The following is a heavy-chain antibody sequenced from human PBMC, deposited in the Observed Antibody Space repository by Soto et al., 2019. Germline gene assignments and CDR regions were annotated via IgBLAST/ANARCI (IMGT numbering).Heavy chain of an antibody. CDR1: GGSISSYY. V-gene: IGHV4-4*07. J-gene: IGHJ3*02. D-gene: IGHD3-22*01. CDR3: ARDYDTIRDDAFDI. Sequence: SETLSLTCTVSGGSISSYYWSWIRQPAGKGLEWIGRIYTSGSTNYNPSLKSRVTMSVDTSKNQFSLKLSSVTAADTAVYYCARDYDTIRDDAFDIWGQGTLLTVSS. CDR2: IYTSGST.